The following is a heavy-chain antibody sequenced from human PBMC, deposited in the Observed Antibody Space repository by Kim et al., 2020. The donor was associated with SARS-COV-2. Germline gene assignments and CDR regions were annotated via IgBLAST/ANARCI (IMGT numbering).Heavy chain of an antibody. CDR1: GFTFSSYS. V-gene: IGHV3-21*01. J-gene: IGHJ6*02. CDR2: ISSSSSYI. Sequence: GGSLRLSCAASGFTFSSYSMNWVRQAPGKGLEWVSSISSSSSYIYYADSVKGRFTISRDNAKNSLYLQMNSLRAEDTAVYYCARDLRDRFTMVRGAPTYYYYGMDVWGQGTTVTVSS. CDR3: ARDLRDRFTMVRGAPTYYYYGMDV. D-gene: IGHD3-10*01.